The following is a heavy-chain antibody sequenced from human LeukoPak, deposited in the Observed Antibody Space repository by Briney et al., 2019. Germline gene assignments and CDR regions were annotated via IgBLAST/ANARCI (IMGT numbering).Heavy chain of an antibody. CDR3: ARNSGYDSPFDY. J-gene: IGHJ4*02. CDR2: ISAYNGNT. V-gene: IGHV1-18*04. D-gene: IGHD5-12*01. Sequence: ASVKVSRKSSGYTFTSYGISWVRQAPAQGLEWMGWISAYNGNTNYAQKLQGRVTMTTDTSTSTAYMELRSLRSDDTAVYYCARNSGYDSPFDYWGQGTLVTVSS. CDR1: GYTFTSYG.